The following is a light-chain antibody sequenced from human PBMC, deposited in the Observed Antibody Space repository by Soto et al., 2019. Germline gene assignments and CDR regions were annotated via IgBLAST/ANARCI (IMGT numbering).Light chain of an antibody. CDR2: DSS. CDR3: QSYDNRHVV. V-gene: IGLV1-40*01. J-gene: IGLJ2*01. Sequence: QAVVTQPPSVSGAPGQRVTISCTGSSSNIGTGYDVHWYQQLPGTAPKLLIYDSSNRPSGVPDRFSGSKSDTSASLAITGLQAEDEADYYCQSYDNRHVVFGGGTKLTVL. CDR1: SSNIGTGYD.